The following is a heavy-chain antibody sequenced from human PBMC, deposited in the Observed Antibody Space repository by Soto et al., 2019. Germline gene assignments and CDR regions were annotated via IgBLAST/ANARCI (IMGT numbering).Heavy chain of an antibody. Sequence: LGGSLRLSCAASGLPFSESAVHWVRQAPGKGLEWVAVISDDGNYKYYADSVKGRFIISRDNSKNTLYLQMNRLRSEDTAVYYCAKDLGGGSFSGFTWFDPWGQGTLVTVSS. V-gene: IGHV3-30*18. J-gene: IGHJ5*02. D-gene: IGHD1-26*01. CDR3: AKDLGGGSFSGFTWFDP. CDR1: GLPFSESA. CDR2: ISDDGNYK.